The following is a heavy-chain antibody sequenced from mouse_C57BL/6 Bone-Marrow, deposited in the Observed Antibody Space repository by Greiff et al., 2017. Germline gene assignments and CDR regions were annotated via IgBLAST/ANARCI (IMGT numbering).Heavy chain of an antibody. CDR1: GYTFTEYT. J-gene: IGHJ3*01. D-gene: IGHD1-1*01. CDR3: ARHERRYPFAY. CDR2: FYHGSGSI. V-gene: IGHV1-62-2*01. Sequence: VKLMESGAELVKPGASVKLSCKASGYTFTEYTINWVKPRSGQGLEWIGWFYHGSGSIKYNEKFKDKATLTADKSSSKVYMELSRLTSEDAAVYVCARHERRYPFAYWGQGTLVTVSA.